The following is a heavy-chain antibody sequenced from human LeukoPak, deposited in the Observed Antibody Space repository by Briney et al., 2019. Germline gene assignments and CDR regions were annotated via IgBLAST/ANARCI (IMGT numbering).Heavy chain of an antibody. D-gene: IGHD2-2*01. Sequence: GGPLRLSCAASGFTFSSYAMSWVRQAPGKGLEWVSAISGSGGSTYYADSVKGRFTISRDNSKNTLYLQMNSLRAEDTAVYYCAKYGEYCSSTSCRPYYYYGMDVWGKGTTVTVSS. CDR2: ISGSGGST. J-gene: IGHJ6*04. CDR3: AKYGEYCSSTSCRPYYYYGMDV. V-gene: IGHV3-23*01. CDR1: GFTFSSYA.